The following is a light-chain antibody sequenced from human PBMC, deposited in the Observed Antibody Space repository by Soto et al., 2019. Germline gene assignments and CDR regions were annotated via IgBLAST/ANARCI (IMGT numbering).Light chain of an antibody. Sequence: QSVLTQPASVSGSHGQSITISCTGTSSDVGGYNYVSWYQQHPGKAPKLMIYDVSNRPSGVSNRFSASKSGNTASLTISGLQAEDEADYYCSSYTSSSTYVFGTGTNLTVL. CDR3: SSYTSSSTYV. V-gene: IGLV2-14*01. CDR2: DVS. CDR1: SSDVGGYNY. J-gene: IGLJ1*01.